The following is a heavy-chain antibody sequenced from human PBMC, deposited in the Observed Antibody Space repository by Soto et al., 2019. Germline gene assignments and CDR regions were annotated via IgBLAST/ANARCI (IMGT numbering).Heavy chain of an antibody. V-gene: IGHV3-11*01. CDR1: GFTFSDYY. D-gene: IGHD3-22*01. CDR2: IGSSDNII. Sequence: GGSLRLSCAASGFTFSDYYMSWIRQAPGKGLEWVSYIGSSDNIIYYADSVKGRFTISRDNAKNSLYLQMNSLRAEGTAVYYCARDLGYYESSGCFDYWGQGTLVTVSS. J-gene: IGHJ4*02. CDR3: ARDLGYYESSGCFDY.